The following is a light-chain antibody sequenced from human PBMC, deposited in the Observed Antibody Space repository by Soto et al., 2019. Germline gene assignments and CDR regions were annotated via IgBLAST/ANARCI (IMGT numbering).Light chain of an antibody. J-gene: IGLJ2*01. V-gene: IGLV2-11*01. CDR2: DVS. CDR1: SSDVGGYNY. Sequence: QSALTQPRSVSGSPGQSVTISCTGTSSDVGGYNYVSWYQQHPGNAPKLMIYDVSKRPSGVPDRFSGSKSGNTASLTISGLQAEDEADYYCCSYAGSYTVVFGGGTKLTVI. CDR3: CSYAGSYTVV.